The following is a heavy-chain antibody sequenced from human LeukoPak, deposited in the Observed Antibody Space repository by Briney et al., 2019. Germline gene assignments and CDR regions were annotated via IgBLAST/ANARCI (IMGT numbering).Heavy chain of an antibody. Sequence: ASVKVSCKASGNTFTYHYIHLVRQAPGQGLEWMGIINPSNGDTNYAQRFQGRVTMTRDTSTSTVYMELSSLDSEDTAVYYCARESDVGKDFDCWGQGTLVTVSS. CDR1: GNTFTYHY. V-gene: IGHV1-46*01. CDR2: INPSNGDT. CDR3: ARESDVGKDFDC. D-gene: IGHD1-1*01. J-gene: IGHJ4*02.